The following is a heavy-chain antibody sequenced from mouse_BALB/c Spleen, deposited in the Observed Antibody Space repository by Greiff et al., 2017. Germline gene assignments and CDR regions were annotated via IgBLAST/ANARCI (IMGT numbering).Heavy chain of an antibody. Sequence: VQLQQSGAELMKPGASVKTSCKATGYTFSSYWIEWVKQRPGHGLEWIGEILPGSGSTNYNEKFKGKATFTADTSSNTAYMQLSSLTSEDSAVYYCARDAYYGKNYFDDWGQGTTLTVSS. V-gene: IGHV1-9*01. CDR2: ILPGSGST. CDR1: GYTFSSYW. D-gene: IGHD2-10*01. J-gene: IGHJ2*01. CDR3: ARDAYYGKNYFDD.